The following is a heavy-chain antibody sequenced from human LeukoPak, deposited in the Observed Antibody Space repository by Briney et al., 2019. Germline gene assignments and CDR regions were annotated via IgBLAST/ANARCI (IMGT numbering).Heavy chain of an antibody. CDR1: GDSVSSNSAA. CDR2: TYYRSKWYN. V-gene: IGHV6-1*01. CDR3: ARGINRVLDY. D-gene: IGHD3-10*01. J-gene: IGHJ4*02. Sequence: SQTLSLTCVISGDSVSSNSAAWNWIRQSPSRGLEWLGRTYYRSKWYNDSALSVKSRITINPDTSKNQFSLQLDSVTPEDTAMYYCARGINRVLDYWGQGTLVTVSS.